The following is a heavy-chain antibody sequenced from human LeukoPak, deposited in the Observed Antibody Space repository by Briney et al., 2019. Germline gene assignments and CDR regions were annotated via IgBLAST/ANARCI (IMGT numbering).Heavy chain of an antibody. J-gene: IGHJ5*02. D-gene: IGHD6-6*01. CDR2: FIPIFGTA. CDR3: ARGTIAARHKSNWFDP. CDR1: GYTFTSYD. V-gene: IGHV1-69*05. Sequence: ASVKLSCTASGYTFTSYDINWVRQAPGQRLEWMGGFIPIFGTANHAQKFQGRVTITTDESTSTAYMELSSLRSEDTAVYYCARGTIAARHKSNWFDPWGQGTLVTVSS.